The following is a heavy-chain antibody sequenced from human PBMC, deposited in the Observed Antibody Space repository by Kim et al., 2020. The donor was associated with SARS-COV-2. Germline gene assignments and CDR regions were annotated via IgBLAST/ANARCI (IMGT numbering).Heavy chain of an antibody. J-gene: IGHJ5*02. CDR2: IRYDGTKQ. Sequence: GGSLRLSCAASGFVFSSFGMHWVRQAPGKGLGWVAVIRYDGTKQYYADSVRGRFTISRDQSKNMVFLEMNSLRAEDTAVYYCARDVDTSGYLSRFDPWGQGTLVTVSS. CDR3: ARDVDTSGYLSRFDP. V-gene: IGHV3-33*01. CDR1: GFVFSSFG. D-gene: IGHD3-22*01.